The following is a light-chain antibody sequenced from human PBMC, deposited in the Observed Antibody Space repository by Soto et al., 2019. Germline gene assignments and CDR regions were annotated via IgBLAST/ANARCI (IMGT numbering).Light chain of an antibody. CDR1: QSVSSSY. V-gene: IGKV3-20*01. J-gene: IGKJ2*01. Sequence: EIVLTQSPGTLSLSPGERATLSCRASQSVSSSYLAWYQQKPGQAPRLLIYGASGRATGIPDRFSGSGSGTAFTLTISRLEPEAFAVYYCQQYPGYTFGQGTKLEIK. CDR2: GAS. CDR3: QQYPGYT.